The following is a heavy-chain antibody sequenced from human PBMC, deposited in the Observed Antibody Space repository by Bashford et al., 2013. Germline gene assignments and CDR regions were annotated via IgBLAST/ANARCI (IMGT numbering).Heavy chain of an antibody. CDR2: INHSGST. CDR1: GGSISEYN. J-gene: IGHJ4*03. Sequence: SETLSLTCTVSGGSISEYNWNWIRQPPGKGLEWIGEINHSGSTNYNPSLKSRVTISVDTSKNQFSLKLSSVTAADTAVYYCARAFFDPSFDYWGPGNPWSPRLL. V-gene: IGHV4-34*01. CDR3: ARAFFDPSFDY. D-gene: IGHD3/OR15-3a*01.